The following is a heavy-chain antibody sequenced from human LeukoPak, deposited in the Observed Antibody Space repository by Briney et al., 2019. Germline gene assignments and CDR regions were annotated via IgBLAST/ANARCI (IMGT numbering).Heavy chain of an antibody. CDR1: GYTFTGYY. CDR2: INPNSGGT. J-gene: IGHJ3*02. V-gene: IGHV1-2*02. D-gene: IGHD2-2*01. Sequence: ASVTVSCKASGYTFTGYYMHWVRQAPGQGLEWMGWINPNSGGTNYAQKFQGRVTMTRDTSISTAYMELSRLRSDDTAVYYCASSTVLRDAFDIWGQGTMVTVSS. CDR3: ASSTVLRDAFDI.